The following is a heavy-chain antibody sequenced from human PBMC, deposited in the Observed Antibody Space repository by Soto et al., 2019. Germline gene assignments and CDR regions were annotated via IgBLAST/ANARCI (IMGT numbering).Heavy chain of an antibody. CDR1: GFTFSSYW. J-gene: IGHJ6*03. D-gene: IGHD2-15*01. V-gene: IGHV3-74*01. CDR3: ARSGYWHCYMDV. CDR2: INSDGSST. Sequence: EVQLVESGGGLVQPGGSLRLSCAASGFTFSSYWMHWVRQAPGKGWVWVSGINSDGSSTSYADSVKGRFTISRDNAKNTLYLQRNSLRAEDTAVYYCARSGYWHCYMDVWGKGTTVTLSS.